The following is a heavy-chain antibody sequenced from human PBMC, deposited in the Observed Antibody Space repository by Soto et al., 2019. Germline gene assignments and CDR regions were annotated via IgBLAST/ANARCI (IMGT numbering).Heavy chain of an antibody. J-gene: IGHJ4*02. CDR3: ARPTSITMIVVDY. D-gene: IGHD3-22*01. CDR1: GFTFSSYA. Sequence: EVQLLESGGGLVQPGGSLRLSCAASGFTFSSYAMSWVRQAPGKGLELVSAISGSGGSTYYADSVKGRFTISRDNSKNTLYLQMNSLRAEDTAVYYCARPTSITMIVVDYWRQGTLVTVSS. V-gene: IGHV3-23*01. CDR2: ISGSGGST.